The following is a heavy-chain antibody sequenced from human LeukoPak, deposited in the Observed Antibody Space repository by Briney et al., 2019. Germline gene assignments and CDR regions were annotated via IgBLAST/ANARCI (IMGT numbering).Heavy chain of an antibody. CDR3: AKDLYYYDSSGYHDY. J-gene: IGHJ4*02. CDR1: GFTFSDYY. V-gene: IGHV3-30*18. D-gene: IGHD3-22*01. CDR2: ISFDGSKD. Sequence: GGSLRLSCAASGFTFSDYYMSWIRQAPGKGLEWVAVISFDGSKDYFADSVKGRFTISRDNSKNTMYLQMNSLRAEDTAVYYCAKDLYYYDSSGYHDYWGQGTLVTVSS.